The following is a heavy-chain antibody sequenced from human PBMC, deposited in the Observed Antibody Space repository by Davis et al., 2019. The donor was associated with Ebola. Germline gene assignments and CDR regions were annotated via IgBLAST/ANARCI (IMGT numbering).Heavy chain of an antibody. D-gene: IGHD1-14*01. CDR3: ARDNAGPTEGGMDV. V-gene: IGHV4-30-2*01. CDR2: IYHSGST. CDR1: GGSVSSGSYY. J-gene: IGHJ6*02. Sequence: PSETLSLTCTVSGGSVSSGSYYWSWIRQPPGKGLEWIGYIYHSGSTYYNPSLKSRVTISVDRSKNQFSLKLSSVTAADTAVYYCARDNAGPTEGGMDVWGQGTTVTVSS.